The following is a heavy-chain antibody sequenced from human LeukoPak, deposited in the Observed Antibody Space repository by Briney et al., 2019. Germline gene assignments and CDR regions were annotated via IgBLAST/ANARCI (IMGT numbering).Heavy chain of an antibody. CDR1: GGSFSSYY. V-gene: IGHV4-34*01. Sequence: SETLSLTCAVYGGSFSSYYWSWIRQPPGKGLEWIGEINHSGRNNYNPSPKSRLNISADTSKNQFSLKLSSVTAADTAVYYCARGGATAMVLSYWGQGTLVSVSS. CDR3: ARGGATAMVLSY. D-gene: IGHD5-18*01. J-gene: IGHJ4*02. CDR2: INHSGRN.